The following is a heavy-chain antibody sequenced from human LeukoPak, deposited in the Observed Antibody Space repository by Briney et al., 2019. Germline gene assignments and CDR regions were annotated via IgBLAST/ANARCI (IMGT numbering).Heavy chain of an antibody. CDR2: ISGSGGST. Sequence: PGGSLRLSCAASGFTFSSYAMSWVRQAPGKGLGWVSAISGSGGSTYYADSVKGRFTISRDNSKNTLYLQMNSLRADDTAVYYCANQRLRYFDWPRGGFDYWGQGTLVTVSS. D-gene: IGHD3-9*01. V-gene: IGHV3-23*01. CDR3: ANQRLRYFDWPRGGFDY. J-gene: IGHJ4*02. CDR1: GFTFSSYA.